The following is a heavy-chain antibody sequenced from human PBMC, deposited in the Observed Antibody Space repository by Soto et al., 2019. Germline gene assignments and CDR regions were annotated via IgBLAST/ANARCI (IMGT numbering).Heavy chain of an antibody. D-gene: IGHD1-1*01. CDR2: IIPIFGTA. V-gene: IGHV1-69*06. CDR1: GGTFSSYA. CDR3: ARVPFAGNDWAFDI. Sequence: QVQLVRSGAEVKKPGSSVKVSCKASGGTFSSYAISWVRQAPGQGLEWMGGIIPIFGTANYAQKFQGRVTITADKSTSTAYMELSSLGAEDTAVYYWARVPFAGNDWAFDIWGQGTMVTVAS. J-gene: IGHJ3*02.